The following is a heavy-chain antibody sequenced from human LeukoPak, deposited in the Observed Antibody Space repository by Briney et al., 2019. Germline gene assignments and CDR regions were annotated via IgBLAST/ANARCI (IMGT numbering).Heavy chain of an antibody. Sequence: GGSLRLSCAASGFTFSSYAMSWVRQAPGKGLEWVSRISDSGGSTYYADSVKGRFTISRDNSKNTLSLQMNSLRAEDTAVYYCAKGDQVFDYWGQGTLVTVSS. CDR2: ISDSGGST. V-gene: IGHV3-23*01. D-gene: IGHD2-2*01. CDR1: GFTFSSYA. CDR3: AKGDQVFDY. J-gene: IGHJ4*02.